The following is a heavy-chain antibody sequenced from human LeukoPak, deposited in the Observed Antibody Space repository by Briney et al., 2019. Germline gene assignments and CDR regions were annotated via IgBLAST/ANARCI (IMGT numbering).Heavy chain of an antibody. CDR1: GFTFSSYN. D-gene: IGHD3-10*01. Sequence: TGGSLRLSCAASGFTFSSYNMNWVRQAPGKGLEWVSSISSSTSYIYYADSVKGRFTISRDNAKNSLYLQMNSLRAEDTAVYYCARAPQFVRGDYYFVYWGQGTLVPVSS. CDR3: ARAPQFVRGDYYFVY. J-gene: IGHJ4*02. V-gene: IGHV3-21*01. CDR2: ISSSTSYI.